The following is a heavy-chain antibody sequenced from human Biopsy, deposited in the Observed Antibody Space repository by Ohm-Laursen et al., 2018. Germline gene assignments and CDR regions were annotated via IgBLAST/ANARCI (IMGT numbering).Heavy chain of an antibody. CDR3: ARGSNEYGGLYFPH. J-gene: IGHJ1*01. V-gene: IGHV4-59*11. Sequence: SDTLSLTCTVSGGSFTGHYWTWIRQPPGEGLEWIGHISHTGYTSYKSSLKSRVTISLDTSMKHFSLRLTSLAAADTAVYYCARGSNEYGGLYFPHWGQGTLVTVSS. CDR2: ISHTGYT. D-gene: IGHD4-23*01. CDR1: GGSFTGHY.